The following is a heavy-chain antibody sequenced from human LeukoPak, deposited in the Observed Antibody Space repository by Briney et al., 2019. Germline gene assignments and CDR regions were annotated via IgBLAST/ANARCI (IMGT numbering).Heavy chain of an antibody. J-gene: IGHJ3*02. V-gene: IGHV3-66*01. CDR1: GFSFKDYY. CDR3: ARGRQWLADAFDI. D-gene: IGHD6-19*01. CDR2: IYSGGST. Sequence: GGSLRLSCAASGFSFKDYYMAWIRQAPGKGLEWVSVIYSGGSTYYTDSVKGRFTISRDNSKNTLYLQMNSLRAEDTAVYYCARGRQWLADAFDIWGQGTMVTVSS.